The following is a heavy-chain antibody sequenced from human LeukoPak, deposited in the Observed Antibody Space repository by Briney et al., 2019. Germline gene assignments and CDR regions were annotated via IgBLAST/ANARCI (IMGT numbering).Heavy chain of an antibody. D-gene: IGHD1-26*01. V-gene: IGHV3-21*04. CDR3: AKSIVNSGTYIPFDY. CDR1: GFTFSSYS. J-gene: IGHJ4*02. CDR2: ITRSNYI. Sequence: GGSLRLSCAASGFTFSSYSMNWVRQAPGKGLEWVSSITRSNYIYYADSVKGRFTISRDKSKNSLYLQMNSLRVEDTAIYYCAKSIVNSGTYIPFDYWGQGTLVTVSS.